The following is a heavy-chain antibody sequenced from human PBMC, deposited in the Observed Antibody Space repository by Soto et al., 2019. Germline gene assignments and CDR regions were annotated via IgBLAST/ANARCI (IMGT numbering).Heavy chain of an antibody. D-gene: IGHD6-6*01. J-gene: IGHJ4*02. V-gene: IGHV4-39*01. CDR3: ARRVLYSSSPGFDY. CDR1: GGSISSSSYY. Sequence: PSETLSLTCTVSGGSISSSSYYWGWIRQPPGKGLEWIGSIYYSGSTYYNPSLKSRVTISVDTSKNQFSLKLSSVTAADTAVYYCARRVLYSSSPGFDYWGQGTLVTVSS. CDR2: IYYSGST.